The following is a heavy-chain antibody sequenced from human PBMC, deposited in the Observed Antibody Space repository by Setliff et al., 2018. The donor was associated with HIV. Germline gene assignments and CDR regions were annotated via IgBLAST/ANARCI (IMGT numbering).Heavy chain of an antibody. V-gene: IGHV1-2*02. CDR3: ARDMFEIWERSLAKGDEFDP. D-gene: IGHD3-10*02. CDR2: INPNSGDT. J-gene: IGHJ5*02. Sequence: GASVQVSCKASGYTFIGHYIHWVRQAPGQGLEWMGWINPNSGDTKYAQKFQDRVSLTRDTSLSTAYMELSSLTSDDTAIYYCARDMFEIWERSLAKGDEFDPWGQGSLVTVS. CDR1: GYTFIGHY.